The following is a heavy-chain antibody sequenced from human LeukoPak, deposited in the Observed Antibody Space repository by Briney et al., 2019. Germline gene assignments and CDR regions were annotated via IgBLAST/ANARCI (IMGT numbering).Heavy chain of an antibody. CDR3: ARVQQWLLHFDY. CDR2: IYYSGST. D-gene: IGHD6-19*01. Sequence: SETLSLTCTVSGGSISSSSYYWGWIRQPPGKGLEWIGSIYYSGSTYYNPSLKSRVTISVDTSKNQFSLKLSSVTAADTAVYYCARVQQWLLHFDYWGQGTLVTVSS. CDR1: GGSISSSSYY. V-gene: IGHV4-39*01. J-gene: IGHJ4*02.